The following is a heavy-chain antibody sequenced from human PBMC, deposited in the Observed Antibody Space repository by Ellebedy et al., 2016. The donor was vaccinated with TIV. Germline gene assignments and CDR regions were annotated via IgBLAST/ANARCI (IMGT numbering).Heavy chain of an antibody. J-gene: IGHJ4*02. D-gene: IGHD3-10*01. CDR2: IYYSGST. Sequence: SETLSLTXTVSGGSISSSSYYWGWIRQPPGKGLEWIGSIYYSGSTYYNPSLKSRVTISVDTSKNQFSLKLSSVTAADTAVYYCARLGRYYGSGSYLFDYWGQGTLVTVSS. V-gene: IGHV4-39*01. CDR3: ARLGRYYGSGSYLFDY. CDR1: GGSISSSSYY.